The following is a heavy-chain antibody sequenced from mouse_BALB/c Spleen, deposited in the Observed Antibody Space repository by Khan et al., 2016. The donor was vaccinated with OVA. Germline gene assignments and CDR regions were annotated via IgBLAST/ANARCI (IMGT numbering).Heavy chain of an antibody. V-gene: IGHV1-7*01. CDR2: INPSTAYT. Sequence: QVQLKESGAELAKPGASVKTSCKASGYTFINYWILWVKQRPGQGLEWIGYINPSTAYTEYNQNFKDKATLTADKSSSTAYMQLSSLTSEDSAVYYCARRGLRWDFDYWGQGTTLTVSS. D-gene: IGHD1-1*01. J-gene: IGHJ2*01. CDR3: ARRGLRWDFDY. CDR1: GYTFINYW.